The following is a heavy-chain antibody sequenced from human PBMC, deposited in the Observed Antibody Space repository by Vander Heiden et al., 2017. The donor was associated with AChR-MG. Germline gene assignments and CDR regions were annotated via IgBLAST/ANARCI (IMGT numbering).Heavy chain of an antibody. Sequence: QVQLVQSGPEVRKPGSSVKVSCKASGDTFQRHAISWVRQALGQGIVWMGRVIPVLSRTNDAQKFQGRETMTADNSTITAYMELNRLTSKYVAVYFCTWGDGGTPPFDYWGQGTLVTVSS. CDR3: TWGDGGTPPFDY. CDR1: GDTFQRHA. CDR2: VIPVLSRT. D-gene: IGHD1-1*01. J-gene: IGHJ4*02. V-gene: IGHV1-69*04.